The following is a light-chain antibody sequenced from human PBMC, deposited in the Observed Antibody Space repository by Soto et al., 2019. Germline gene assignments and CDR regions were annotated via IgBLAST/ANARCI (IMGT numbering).Light chain of an antibody. CDR1: STDVGGSNN. CDR2: DVS. CDR3: CSYAVPVYV. V-gene: IGLV2-11*01. J-gene: IGLJ1*01. Sequence: QSALTQPRSVSGSHGQSVTFSCTGTSTDVGGSNNVSWYQQHPGKAPKLMIYDVSERPSGVPDRFSGSKSGNTASLTISGLQAEDEADYYCCSYAVPVYVFGTGTKLTVL.